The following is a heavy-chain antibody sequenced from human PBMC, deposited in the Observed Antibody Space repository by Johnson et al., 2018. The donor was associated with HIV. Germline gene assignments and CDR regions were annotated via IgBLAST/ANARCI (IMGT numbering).Heavy chain of an antibody. V-gene: IGHV3-NL1*01. CDR3: ASGVYSSSWSWDVAFDI. CDR1: GFTFSSYA. Sequence: QVQLVESGGGVVQPGRSLRLSCAASGFTFSSYAMHWVRQAPGKGLEWVSVIYSGGSTYYADSVKGRFTISRDNSKNTLYLQMNSLRAEDTAVYYCASGVYSSSWSWDVAFDIWGQGTMVTVSS. J-gene: IGHJ3*02. CDR2: IYSGGST. D-gene: IGHD6-13*01.